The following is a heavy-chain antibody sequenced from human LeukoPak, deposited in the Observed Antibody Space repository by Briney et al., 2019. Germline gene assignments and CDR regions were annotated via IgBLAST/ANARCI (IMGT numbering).Heavy chain of an antibody. Sequence: GASVKVSCKASGGTFSSYAISWVRQAPGQGLEWMGRIIPIFGAANYAQKFQGRVTITTDESTSTAYMELSSLRSEDTAVYYCARAPGYSYGYVGGEDLPVGWGQGTLVTVSS. V-gene: IGHV1-69*05. CDR2: IIPIFGAA. CDR3: ARAPGYSYGYVGGEDLPVG. D-gene: IGHD5-18*01. J-gene: IGHJ4*02. CDR1: GGTFSSYA.